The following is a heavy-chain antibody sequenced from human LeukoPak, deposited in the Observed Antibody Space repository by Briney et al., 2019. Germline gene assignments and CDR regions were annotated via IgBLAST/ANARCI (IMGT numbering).Heavy chain of an antibody. V-gene: IGHV3-9*01. Sequence: PGGSLRLSCAASGFTFSNYWMHWVRQAPGKGLEWVSGISWNSGSIGYADSVKGRFTISRDNAKNSLYLQMNSLRAEDTALYYCAKDLTGQLSAFDIWGQGTMVTVSS. CDR3: AKDLTGQLSAFDI. CDR1: GFTFSNYW. J-gene: IGHJ3*02. CDR2: ISWNSGSI.